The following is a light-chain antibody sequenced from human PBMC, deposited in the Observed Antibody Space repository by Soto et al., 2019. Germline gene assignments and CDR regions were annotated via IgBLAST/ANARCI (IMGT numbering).Light chain of an antibody. Sequence: QSVLTQPASVSGSPGQSITISCTGTSSDVGGYNYVSWYQQEPGKAPKLMICDVSNRPSGVSNRFSGSKSGNTASLTFSGLQAEDEADYYCSSYTSGTTFVFGTGTKVTVL. J-gene: IGLJ1*01. CDR3: SSYTSGTTFV. V-gene: IGLV2-14*01. CDR1: SSDVGGYNY. CDR2: DVS.